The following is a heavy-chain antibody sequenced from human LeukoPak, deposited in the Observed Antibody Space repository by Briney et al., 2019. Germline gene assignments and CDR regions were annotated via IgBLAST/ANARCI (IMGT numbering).Heavy chain of an antibody. CDR2: IIPIFGTA. V-gene: IGHV1-69*01. J-gene: IGHJ4*02. D-gene: IGHD6-19*01. CDR1: GGTFSSYA. Sequence: SVKVSCKASGGTFSSYAISWVQQAPGQGLEWMGGIIPIFGTANYAQKFQGRVTITADESTSTAYMELSSLRSEDTAVYYCARAKQWLSSFDYWGQGTLVTVSS. CDR3: ARAKQWLSSFDY.